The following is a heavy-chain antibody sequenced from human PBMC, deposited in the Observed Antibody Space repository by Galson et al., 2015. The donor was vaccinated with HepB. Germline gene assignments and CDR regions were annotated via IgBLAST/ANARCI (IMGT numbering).Heavy chain of an antibody. V-gene: IGHV1-69*06. D-gene: IGHD3-10*01. Sequence: SVKVSCKASGGTFSSYAISWVRQAPGQGLEWMGGIIPIFGTANYAQKFQGRVTITADKSTSTAYMELSSLRSEDTAVYYCARSRDTMVRGVIKGDFDYWGQGTLVTVSS. J-gene: IGHJ4*02. CDR1: GGTFSSYA. CDR2: IIPIFGTA. CDR3: ARSRDTMVRGVIKGDFDY.